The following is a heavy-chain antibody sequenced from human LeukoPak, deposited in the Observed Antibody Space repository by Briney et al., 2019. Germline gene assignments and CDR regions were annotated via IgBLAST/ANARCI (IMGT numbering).Heavy chain of an antibody. CDR2: IYYSGST. CDR3: ARLYYYDSGSYDYGTDV. Sequence: SETLSLTCTVSGGSIRTYYWSWIRQPPGKGLEWIGYIYYSGSTDYNPSLKSRVTISVDTSKNQFSLKVSSVTAADTAVYCCARLYYYDSGSYDYGTDVWGQGTTVTVSS. CDR1: GGSIRTYY. V-gene: IGHV4-59*08. D-gene: IGHD3-10*01. J-gene: IGHJ6*02.